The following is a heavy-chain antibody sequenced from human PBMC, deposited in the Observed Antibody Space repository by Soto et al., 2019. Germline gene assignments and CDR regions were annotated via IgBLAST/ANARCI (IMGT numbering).Heavy chain of an antibody. CDR2: INPNSGGT. CDR1: GYTXTGYY. J-gene: IGHJ4*02. V-gene: IGHV1-2*02. D-gene: IGHD1-26*01. Sequence: GXSXKVSCKASGYTXTGYYMNWVRQAPGQGLEWMGWINPNSGGTNYAQKFQGRVTMNRDTSISTDYMELSRLRSDDTAVYYCARFQEGSGWGQGTLVPVS. CDR3: ARFQEGSG.